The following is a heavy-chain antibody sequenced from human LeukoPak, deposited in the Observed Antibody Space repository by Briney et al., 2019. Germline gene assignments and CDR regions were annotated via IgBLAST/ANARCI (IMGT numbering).Heavy chain of an antibody. V-gene: IGHV3-33*01. CDR1: GFTFSSYG. CDR3: ARDRRISSGWAYYGMDA. J-gene: IGHJ6*02. CDR2: IWYDGSNK. D-gene: IGHD6-19*01. Sequence: GGSLRLSCAASGFTFSSYGMHWVRQAPGKGLEWVAVIWYDGSNKYYADSVKGRFTISRDNSKNTLYLQMNSLRAEDTAVYYCARDRRISSGWAYYGMDAWGQGTTVTVSS.